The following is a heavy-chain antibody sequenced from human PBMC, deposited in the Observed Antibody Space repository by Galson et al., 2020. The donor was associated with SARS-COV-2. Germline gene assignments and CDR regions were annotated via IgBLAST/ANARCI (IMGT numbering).Heavy chain of an antibody. CDR2: IGFSGDAI. CDR3: ASKQSYDGSGYDYMYGIDV. J-gene: IGHJ6*02. Sequence: GGSLRLSCAASGITFRDHSMTWIRQAPGKGLEWVSYIGFSGDAIYYADSVKGRFTVSRDNAKNSLYLQMNSLRAEDTAVYYCASKQSYDGSGYDYMYGIDVWGQATTGTVSS. D-gene: IGHD3-22*01. CDR1: GITFRDHS. V-gene: IGHV3-11*01.